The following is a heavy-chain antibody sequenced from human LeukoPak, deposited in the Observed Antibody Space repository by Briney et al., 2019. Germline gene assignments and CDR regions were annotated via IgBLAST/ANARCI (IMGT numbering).Heavy chain of an antibody. Sequence: AASVKVSCKASGYTFTVYYMHWVRHAPGQGLEWMGIINPSGGSTTYTQKFQGRVTMTRDTSTSTVYMELSSLRSEDTAVYYCARGPHAPIYGSGGSCYPDYWGQGTLVTASS. J-gene: IGHJ4*02. CDR3: ARGPHAPIYGSGGSCYPDY. CDR1: GYTFTVYY. D-gene: IGHD2-15*01. V-gene: IGHV1-46*01. CDR2: INPSGGST.